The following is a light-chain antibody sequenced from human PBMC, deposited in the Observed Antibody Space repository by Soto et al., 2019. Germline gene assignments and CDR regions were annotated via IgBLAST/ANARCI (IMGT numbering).Light chain of an antibody. CDR2: GVS. J-gene: IGKJ4*01. V-gene: IGKV3-11*01. CDR3: QQRSNWPPV. Sequence: EIVLTQSPATLSVSPGERATLSCMASQSVSSKLAWFQQKPGQAPSLLIYGVSSRATGIPDRFSGSGSGTDFTLTISSLEPEDFAVYYCQQRSNWPPVFGGGTKVDIK. CDR1: QSVSSK.